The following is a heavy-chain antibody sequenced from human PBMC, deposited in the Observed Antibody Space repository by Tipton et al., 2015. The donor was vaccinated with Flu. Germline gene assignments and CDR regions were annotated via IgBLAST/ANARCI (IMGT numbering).Heavy chain of an antibody. V-gene: IGHV3-23*01. CDR2: VSGSGSST. CDR1: GFTFSSYA. CDR3: AKSRGGGSSWYYFDY. Sequence: SLRLSCAASGFTFSSYAMSWVRQAPGKGLEWVSGVSGSGSSTNYSDSVKGRFTIFRDNSKNTLYLQMNSLRAEDTAVYYCAKSRGGGSSWYYFDYWGQGTLVTVSS. D-gene: IGHD1-26*01. J-gene: IGHJ4*02.